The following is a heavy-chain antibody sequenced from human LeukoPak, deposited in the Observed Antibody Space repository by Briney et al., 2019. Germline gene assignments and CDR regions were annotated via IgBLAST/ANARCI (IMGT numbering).Heavy chain of an antibody. Sequence: GGSLGFSCAASGLTFSSYAMSWVRQAPGKGLEWVSVISDSGSNTFYAASVKGRFSISRDNSKNTLFLQMNSLRAEDTALYYCAKGKSGSCYSGIDNWGQGTLVTVSS. V-gene: IGHV3-23*01. J-gene: IGHJ4*02. CDR2: ISDSGSNT. CDR1: GLTFSSYA. CDR3: AKGKSGSCYSGIDN. D-gene: IGHD2-15*01.